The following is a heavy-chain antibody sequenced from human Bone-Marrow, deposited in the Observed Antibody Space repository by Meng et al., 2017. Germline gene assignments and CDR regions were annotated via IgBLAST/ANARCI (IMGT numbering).Heavy chain of an antibody. V-gene: IGHV4-34*01. J-gene: IGHJ4*02. CDR1: GGSFSDYY. D-gene: IGHD4-11*01. CDR3: ARGPTTMAHDFDY. CDR2: INHSGST. Sequence: VQLQPVGAGMLKPSGSLSRTCVVSGGSFSDYYWSWIRQPPGKGLEWIGEINHSGSTNYNPSLESRATISVDTSQNNLSLKLSSVTAADSAVYYCARGPTTMAHDFDYWGQGTLVTVSS.